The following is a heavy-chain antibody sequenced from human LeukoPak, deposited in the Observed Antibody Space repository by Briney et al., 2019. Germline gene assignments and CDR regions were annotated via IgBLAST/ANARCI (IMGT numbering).Heavy chain of an antibody. J-gene: IGHJ5*02. V-gene: IGHV3-11*01. CDR1: GFTFSDYY. CDR2: ISSSGSTI. Sequence: GGSLRLSCAASGFTFSDYYMSWIRQAPGKGLEGVSYISSSGSTIYYADSVKGRFTISRDNAKNSLYLQMNSLRAEDTAVYYCARGAYYYDSSGRNWFDPWGQGTLVTVSS. D-gene: IGHD3-22*01. CDR3: ARGAYYYDSSGRNWFDP.